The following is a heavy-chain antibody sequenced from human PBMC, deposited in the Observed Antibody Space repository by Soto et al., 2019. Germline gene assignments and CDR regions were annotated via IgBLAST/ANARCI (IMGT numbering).Heavy chain of an antibody. D-gene: IGHD2-15*01. CDR3: ARGEGYCSGGSCYPPPYYGDYFKENWFDP. Sequence: ASVKVSCKASGYTFTGYYMHWVRQAPGQGLEWMGWINPNSGGTNYAQKFQGWVTMTRDTSISTAYMELSRLRSDDTAVYYCARGEGYCSGGSCYPPPYYGDYFKENWFDPWGQGTLVTVSS. J-gene: IGHJ5*02. CDR2: INPNSGGT. CDR1: GYTFTGYY. V-gene: IGHV1-2*04.